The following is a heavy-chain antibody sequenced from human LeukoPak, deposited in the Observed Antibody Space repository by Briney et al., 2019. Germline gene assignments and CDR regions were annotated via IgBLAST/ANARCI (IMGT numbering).Heavy chain of an antibody. J-gene: IGHJ5*02. V-gene: IGHV4-34*01. D-gene: IGHD3-3*01. CDR1: GGSFSGYY. Sequence: SETLSLTCAVYGGSFSGYYWSWIRQPPGKGLEWIGEINHSGSTYYNPSLKSRVTISVDRSKNQFSLKLSSVTAADTAVYYCARGYNDFWSGYTTWNWFDPWGQGTLVTVSS. CDR2: INHSGST. CDR3: ARGYNDFWSGYTTWNWFDP.